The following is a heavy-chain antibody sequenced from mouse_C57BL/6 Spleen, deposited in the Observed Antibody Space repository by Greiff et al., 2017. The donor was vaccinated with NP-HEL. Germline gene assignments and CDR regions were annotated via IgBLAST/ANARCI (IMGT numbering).Heavy chain of an antibody. Sequence: EVQLQESGPGLVKPSQSLSLTCSVTGSSITSGYYWNWLRQFPGNQLEWMDYISYDGSNNYNPSLKNRISITRDTSKNQFFLKLNSVTTEDTATYYCERDYGISYYFDYWGQGTTLTVSS. J-gene: IGHJ2*01. V-gene: IGHV3-6*01. CDR1: GSSITSGYY. CDR3: ERDYGISYYFDY. D-gene: IGHD2-1*01. CDR2: ISYDGSN.